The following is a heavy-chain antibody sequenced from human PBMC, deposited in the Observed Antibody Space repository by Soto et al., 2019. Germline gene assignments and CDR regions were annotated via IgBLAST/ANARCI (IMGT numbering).Heavy chain of an antibody. J-gene: IGHJ4*02. CDR1: GFSLTTSGVG. Sequence: QITLKESGPTVVKPTETLTLTCTFSGFSLTTSGVGVGWVRQSPGKAPEWLALIYWDDDKRYSTALKSRLTITKDASRIQVVLTVATLDAAGTATFYFAHRVLRTVFGLVTPTALYFDFWGQATPVVVSS. V-gene: IGHV2-5*02. D-gene: IGHD3-3*01. CDR2: IYWDDDK. CDR3: AHRVLRTVFGLVTPTALYFDF.